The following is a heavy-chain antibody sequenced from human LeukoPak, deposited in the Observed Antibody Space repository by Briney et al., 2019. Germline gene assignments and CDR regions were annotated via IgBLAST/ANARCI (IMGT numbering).Heavy chain of an antibody. CDR3: AKDHYVSGRYDAFDI. V-gene: IGHV3-23*01. D-gene: IGHD3-10*01. CDR1: GFTFSSYA. J-gene: IGHJ3*02. Sequence: GGSLRLSCAAGFTFSSYAMTWVRQAPGKGLEWVSTVSGSGRSTYYADSVKGRFTISRDNAKNTLYLQMNSLRAEDTAVYYCAKDHYVSGRYDAFDIWGQGTMVTVSS. CDR2: VSGSGRST.